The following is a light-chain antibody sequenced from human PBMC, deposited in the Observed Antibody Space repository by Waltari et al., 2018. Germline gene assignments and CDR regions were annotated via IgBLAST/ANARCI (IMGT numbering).Light chain of an antibody. J-gene: IGKJ1*01. CDR2: WAS. CDR1: QSVLYSSNNKNY. CDR3: QQYYSTPPRT. V-gene: IGKV4-1*01. Sequence: DIVMTQSPDSLAVSLGERATINCKSSQSVLYSSNNKNYLAWYQQKPGQPPKLLIYWASTRESGVPDRFSGSGSGTDFTLTISSLQAEDGAVYYCQQYYSTPPRTFGQGTKVEIK.